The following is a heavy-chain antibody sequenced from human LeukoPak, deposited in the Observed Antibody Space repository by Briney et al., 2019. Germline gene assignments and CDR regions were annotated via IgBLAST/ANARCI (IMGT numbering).Heavy chain of an antibody. CDR3: ARARGAMATDDAFDI. CDR2: IYYSGST. J-gene: IGHJ3*02. D-gene: IGHD5-18*01. Sequence: SETLSLTCTVSGGSISSGGYYWSWIRQHPGKGLEWIGYIYYSGSTYYTPSLKSRVTISVDTSKNQFSLKLSSATAADTAVYYCARARGAMATDDAFDIWGQGTMVTVSS. V-gene: IGHV4-31*03. CDR1: GGSISSGGYY.